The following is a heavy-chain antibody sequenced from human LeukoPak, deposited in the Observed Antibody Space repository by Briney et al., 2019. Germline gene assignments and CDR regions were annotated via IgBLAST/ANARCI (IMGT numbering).Heavy chain of an antibody. J-gene: IGHJ4*02. V-gene: IGHV4-39*07. D-gene: IGHD3-22*01. CDR1: GASIISDTYY. CDR3: ARNFYASSGYYLDDFYFDF. CDR2: IYYSGST. Sequence: SETLSLTCTVSGASIISDTYYWGWIRQPPGKGLEWIGSIYYSGSTYYSPSLKSRVTMSVDTSTNQFSLKLISVTDADTALYYCARNFYASSGYYLDDFYFDFWGQGTLVTVSS.